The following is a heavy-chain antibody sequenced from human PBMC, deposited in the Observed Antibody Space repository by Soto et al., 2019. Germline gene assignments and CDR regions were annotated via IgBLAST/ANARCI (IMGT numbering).Heavy chain of an antibody. J-gene: IGHJ4*02. CDR1: GFTFSSYA. CDR2: ISGSGGST. Sequence: GGSLRLSCAASGFTFSSYAMSWVRQAPGKGLEWVSAISGSGGSTYYADSVKGRFTISRDNSKNTLYLQMNSLRAEDTAVYYCAKDYGGTVTTPYLTSDYWGQGTLVTVSS. CDR3: AKDYGGTVTTPYLTSDY. D-gene: IGHD4-17*01. V-gene: IGHV3-23*01.